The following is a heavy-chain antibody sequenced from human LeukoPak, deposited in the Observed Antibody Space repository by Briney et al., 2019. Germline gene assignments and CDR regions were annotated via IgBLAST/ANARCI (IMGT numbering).Heavy chain of an antibody. CDR2: IYTSGST. V-gene: IGHV4-4*07. Sequence: SETLSLTCTVSGDSISSCTWSWARQPAGKGLEWIGRIYTSGSTNYNPSLKSRVTMSVDTSKNQFSLKLSSVTAADTAVYYCARDFFPYCSSTSCYYNWFDPWGQGTLVTVSS. D-gene: IGHD2-2*01. CDR1: GDSISSCT. J-gene: IGHJ5*02. CDR3: ARDFFPYCSSTSCYYNWFDP.